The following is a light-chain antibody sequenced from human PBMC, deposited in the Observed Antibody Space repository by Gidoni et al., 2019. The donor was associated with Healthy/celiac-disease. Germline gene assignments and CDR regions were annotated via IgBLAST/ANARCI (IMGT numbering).Light chain of an antibody. J-gene: IGKJ2*01. V-gene: IGKV1-39*01. CDR2: SAS. Sequence: DIQMTQSPSSLSASVGDRVTITCRASQSISSYLNWYQQKPGNAPNLLIYSASYLQSGVPSRFSGSGSGTDFTLTISSLQPEDFATYYCQQSYSTFYTFGQGTKLEIK. CDR1: QSISSY. CDR3: QQSYSTFYT.